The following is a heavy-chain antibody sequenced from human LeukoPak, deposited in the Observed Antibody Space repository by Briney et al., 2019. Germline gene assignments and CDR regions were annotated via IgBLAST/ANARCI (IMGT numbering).Heavy chain of an antibody. D-gene: IGHD3-22*01. J-gene: IGHJ3*01. CDR3: TRIRDSSGYYLGAFDF. CDR1: GASISSYY. Sequence: KPSETLSLTCTVSGASISSYYWSWIRQPARKGMEWIGRISDSASTNYNPSLKSRVTMSVDTSKNQFSLKLSSVTAADTAVYYCTRIRDSSGYYLGAFDFWGQGTMVTVSS. CDR2: ISDSAST. V-gene: IGHV4-4*07.